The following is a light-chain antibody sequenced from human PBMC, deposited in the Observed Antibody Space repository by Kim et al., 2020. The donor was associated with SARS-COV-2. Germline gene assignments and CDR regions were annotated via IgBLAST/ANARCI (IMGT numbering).Light chain of an antibody. CDR2: KVS. V-gene: IGKV2-30*02. J-gene: IGKJ4*01. Sequence: DVVMTQSPLSLPVTLGQPASISCRSSQSLVHSDGNTYLNWFQQRPGQSPRRLIYKVSNRDSGVPDRFSGSGSGTDFTLKISRVEAEDVGVYYCMQGTHWPPHTFGGGTKGDIK. CDR1: QSLVHSDGNTY. CDR3: MQGTHWPPHT.